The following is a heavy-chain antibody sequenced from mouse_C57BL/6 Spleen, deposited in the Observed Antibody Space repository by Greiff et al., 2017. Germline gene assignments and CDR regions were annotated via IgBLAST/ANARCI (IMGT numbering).Heavy chain of an antibody. Sequence: VQGVESGAELARPGASVKLSCKASGYTFTSYGISWVKQRTGQGLEWIGEIYPRSGNTYYNEKLKGKATLTADKSSSTAYMELRSLTSEDSAVYFCAREDGNYPYYFDYWGQGTTLTVSS. CDR2: IYPRSGNT. V-gene: IGHV1-81*01. D-gene: IGHD2-1*01. CDR3: AREDGNYPYYFDY. CDR1: GYTFTSYG. J-gene: IGHJ2*01.